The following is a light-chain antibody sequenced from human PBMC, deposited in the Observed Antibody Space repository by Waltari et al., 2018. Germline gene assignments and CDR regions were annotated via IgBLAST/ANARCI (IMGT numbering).Light chain of an antibody. Sequence: EIVLTQSPATLSLSQGERATLACRANQSLDNYLAWYQQKPGLTPRLLIFDASNRATGVPVRFSGSGSGTDFTLTINSLEPEDFAVYYCQQRSNWPPGRTFGGGTKVEVK. CDR2: DAS. V-gene: IGKV3-11*01. CDR1: QSLDNY. J-gene: IGKJ4*01. CDR3: QQRSNWPPGRT.